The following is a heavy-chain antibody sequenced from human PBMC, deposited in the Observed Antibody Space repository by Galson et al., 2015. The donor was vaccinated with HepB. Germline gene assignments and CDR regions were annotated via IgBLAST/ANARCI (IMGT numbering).Heavy chain of an antibody. V-gene: IGHV3-48*01. D-gene: IGHD3-10*01. J-gene: IGHJ4*02. Sequence: SLRLSCAASGFTFSSYSMNWVRQAPGKGLEWVSYISSSSSTLYYADSVKGRFTISRDNAKNSLYLQMNSLRAEDTAVYYCARDGIGVESPDYWGQGTLVTVSS. CDR2: ISSSSSTL. CDR3: ARDGIGVESPDY. CDR1: GFTFSSYS.